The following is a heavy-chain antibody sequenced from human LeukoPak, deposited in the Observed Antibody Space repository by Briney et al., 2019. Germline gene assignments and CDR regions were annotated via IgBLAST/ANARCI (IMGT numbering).Heavy chain of an antibody. J-gene: IGHJ4*02. D-gene: IGHD3-22*01. CDR2: IRYDGSNK. CDR1: GFTFSSYG. CDR3: AKVRYYDSSGPFDY. Sequence: VGSLRLSCAASGFTFSSYGMHWVRQAPGKGLEWVAFIRYDGSNKYYADSAKGRFTISRDNSKITLYLQMNSLRAEDTAVYYCAKVRYYDSSGPFDYWGQGTLVTVSS. V-gene: IGHV3-30*02.